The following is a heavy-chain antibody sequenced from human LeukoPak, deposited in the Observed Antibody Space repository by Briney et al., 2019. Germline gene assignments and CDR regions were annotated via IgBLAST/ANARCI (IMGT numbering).Heavy chain of an antibody. V-gene: IGHV3-74*01. CDR3: ARENGGNYYASGSLTYYYYMDV. CDR2: IKNDGGDT. J-gene: IGHJ6*03. D-gene: IGHD3-10*01. CDR1: GFTFKNAW. Sequence: GGSLRLSRAASGFTFKNAWMHWVRQAPGKGLVWVSRIKNDGGDTNYADSVKGRFTISRDNAKNTLYLQMNSLRAEDTAVYYCARENGGNYYASGSLTYYYYMDVWGKGTTVTVSS.